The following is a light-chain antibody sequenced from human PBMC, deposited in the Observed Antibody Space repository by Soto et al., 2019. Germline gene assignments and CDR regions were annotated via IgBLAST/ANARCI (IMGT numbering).Light chain of an antibody. Sequence: QSALTQPASVSGSPGQSITISCTGTSNDVGGYDYVSWYQQHPGKAPKFMIYEVTNRPSGVSHRFSGSKSGNTASLTISVLQAEDEADYYCSSYTTTSTYVFGTGTKVTAL. CDR3: SSYTTTSTYV. CDR1: SNDVGGYDY. J-gene: IGLJ1*01. V-gene: IGLV2-14*01. CDR2: EVT.